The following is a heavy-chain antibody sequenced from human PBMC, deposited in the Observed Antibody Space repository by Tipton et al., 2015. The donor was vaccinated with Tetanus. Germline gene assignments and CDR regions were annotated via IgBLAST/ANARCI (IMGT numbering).Heavy chain of an antibody. CDR2: IYNGDRT. CDR1: GFTVSNYY. J-gene: IGHJ4*02. V-gene: IGHV3-53*01. D-gene: IGHD3-10*01. Sequence: SLRLSCAVSGFTVSNYYMSWVRQAPGKGLEWVSLIYNGDRTSHADSVKGRFTISRDKSKNTLYLQMNSLRAEDTAAYYCAREAGGFDYWGQGTLVNVSS. CDR3: AREAGGFDY.